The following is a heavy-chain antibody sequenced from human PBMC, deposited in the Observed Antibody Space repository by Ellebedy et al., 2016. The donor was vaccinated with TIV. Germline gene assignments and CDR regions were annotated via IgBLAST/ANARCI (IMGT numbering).Heavy chain of an antibody. J-gene: IGHJ4*02. D-gene: IGHD6-13*01. CDR2: INHSGST. CDR1: GGTFSGYY. CDR3: SRGAGASDY. V-gene: IGHV4-34*01. Sequence: SETLSLXCAVYGGTFSGYYWSWIPQSPWKGLEWLGEINHSGSTNYNPSLKSRVTMSVDTSRNQFSLNLTSVTAADTAVYYCSRGAGASDYWGQGTLVTVSS.